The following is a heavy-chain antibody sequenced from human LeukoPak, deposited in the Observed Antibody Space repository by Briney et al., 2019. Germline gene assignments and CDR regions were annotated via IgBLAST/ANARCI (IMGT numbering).Heavy chain of an antibody. D-gene: IGHD3-22*01. Sequence: SETLSLTCAVSGYSISSGYYWGWIRQPPGKGLEWIGSIYHSGSAYYNPSLKSRVTISVDTSKNQFSLKLSSVTAADTAVYYCARGEQGYYDSFLYWGQGTLVTVSS. V-gene: IGHV4-38-2*01. CDR1: GYSISSGYY. J-gene: IGHJ4*02. CDR3: ARGEQGYYDSFLY. CDR2: IYHSGSA.